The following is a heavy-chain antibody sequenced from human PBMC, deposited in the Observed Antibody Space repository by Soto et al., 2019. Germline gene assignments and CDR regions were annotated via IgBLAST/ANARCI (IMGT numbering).Heavy chain of an antibody. J-gene: IGHJ5*02. CDR2: ISHSGIT. CDR3: ARVLRGWFDP. Sequence: LSLTCAVSGGSITSANWWTWVRQPPGGGLEWIGEISHSGITNYKASLKSRVTMSVDKTKNDVSLRLTSVTAADTAVYYCARVLRGWFDPWGQGTPVTVSS. V-gene: IGHV4-4*02. CDR1: GGSITSANW.